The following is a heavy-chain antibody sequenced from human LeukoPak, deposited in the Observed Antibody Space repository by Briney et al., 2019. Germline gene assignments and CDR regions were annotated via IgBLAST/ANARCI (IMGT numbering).Heavy chain of an antibody. Sequence: GALRLSCAASGFTLSSYWMTWVRQAPGKGLEWVANIKQDGSKKTYVDSVKGRFTITRDNAKNSLYLQMNRLRADDPGVYYCASQPAAADVDYWGQGTLVTVSS. CDR3: ASQPAAADVDY. CDR1: GFTLSSYW. V-gene: IGHV3-7*03. D-gene: IGHD2-2*01. CDR2: IKQDGSKK. J-gene: IGHJ4*02.